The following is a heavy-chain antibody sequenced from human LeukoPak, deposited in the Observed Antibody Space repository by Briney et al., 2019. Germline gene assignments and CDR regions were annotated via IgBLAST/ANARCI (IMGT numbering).Heavy chain of an antibody. V-gene: IGHV3-21*01. Sequence: GGSLRLSCAASGFTFSSYSMNWVRQAPGKGLEWVSSISSSSSYIYYADSVKGRFTISRDNSKNTLYLQMNSLRAEDTAVYYCAKDSRDYYYGSGSYVDYWGQGTLVTVSS. D-gene: IGHD3-10*01. J-gene: IGHJ4*02. CDR1: GFTFSSYS. CDR3: AKDSRDYYYGSGSYVDY. CDR2: ISSSSSYI.